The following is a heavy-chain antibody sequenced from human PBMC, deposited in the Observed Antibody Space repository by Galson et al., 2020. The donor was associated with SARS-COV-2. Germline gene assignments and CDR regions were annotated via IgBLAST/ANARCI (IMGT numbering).Heavy chain of an antibody. J-gene: IGHJ4*02. D-gene: IGHD1-1*01. Sequence: ETSETLSLTCTVSGGSVSSDYWSWIRQPPEKGLEWIGYIYNSGGNTRYNPSLKSRVTISVDTSKNQFSLSLTSVTAADTAVYYCARGGNWNDILFDNWGQGTLVTVSS. CDR2: IYNSGGNT. V-gene: IGHV4-59*02. CDR1: GGSVSSDY. CDR3: ARGGNWNDILFDN.